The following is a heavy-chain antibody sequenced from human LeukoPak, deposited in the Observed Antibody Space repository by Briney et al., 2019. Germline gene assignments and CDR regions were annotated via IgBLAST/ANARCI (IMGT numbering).Heavy chain of an antibody. V-gene: IGHV3-64D*06. CDR2: ISSKGDNK. CDR1: GFTFSNSA. CDR3: VKNEARRGDV. J-gene: IGHJ6*02. D-gene: IGHD1-1*01. Sequence: GGSLRLSCSASGFTFSNSAMHWVRQAPGKGLEYVSAISSKGDNKYYADSVKGRFTISRDNSKNTLYLQMSSLRVEDTAVYYCVKNEARRGDVWGQGTTVTVSS.